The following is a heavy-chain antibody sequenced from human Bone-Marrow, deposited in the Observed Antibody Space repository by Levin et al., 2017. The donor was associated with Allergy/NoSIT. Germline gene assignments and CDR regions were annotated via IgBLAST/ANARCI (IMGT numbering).Heavy chain of an antibody. V-gene: IGHV3-11*01. CDR2: ISSSGSHI. D-gene: IGHD6-6*01. CDR3: ASLFEYSSSSFDY. J-gene: IGHJ4*02. CDR1: GFTFSDYH. Sequence: GGSLRLSCAASGFTFSDYHMSWIRQAPGKGLQWVSYISSSGSHIDSADSVKGRFTISRDNARNSLFLQMHSLRAEDTAVYYCASLFEYSSSSFDYWGQGSLVTVSS.